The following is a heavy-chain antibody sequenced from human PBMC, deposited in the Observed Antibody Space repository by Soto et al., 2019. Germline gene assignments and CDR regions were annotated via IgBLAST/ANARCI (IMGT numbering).Heavy chain of an antibody. CDR2: ISYDGSNK. D-gene: IGHD5-12*01. CDR3: ARDIVATISEFLFDY. Sequence: GGSLRLSCAASGFTFSSYAMHWVRQAPGKGLEWVAVISYDGSNKYYADSVKGRFTISRDNSKNTLYLQMNSLRAEDTAVYYCARDIVATISEFLFDYWGQGTLVTVSS. V-gene: IGHV3-30-3*01. J-gene: IGHJ4*02. CDR1: GFTFSSYA.